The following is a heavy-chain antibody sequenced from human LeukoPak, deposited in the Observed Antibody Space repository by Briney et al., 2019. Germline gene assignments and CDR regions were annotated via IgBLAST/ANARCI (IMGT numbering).Heavy chain of an antibody. D-gene: IGHD1-14*01. CDR1: WDSVSSNSAA. V-gene: IGHV6-1*01. J-gene: IGHJ3*02. CDR3: AGYRNDAFDI. Sequence: SQTLSLTCAISWDSVSSNSAAWNWIRQSPSRGLEWLGRTYYRSKWYYDYAVSVKSRITINPDTSRNQFSLQLNSVTPDDTAMYYCAGYRNDAFDIWGQGTLVTVSS. CDR2: TYYRSKWYY.